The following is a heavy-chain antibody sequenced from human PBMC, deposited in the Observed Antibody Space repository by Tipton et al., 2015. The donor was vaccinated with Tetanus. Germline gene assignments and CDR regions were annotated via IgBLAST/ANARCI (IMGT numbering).Heavy chain of an antibody. CDR3: AREKARGFGDSPFDY. Sequence: TLSLTCTVSGGSISSYYWSWIRQPPGKGLEWIGEINHSGSTNNNPSLKSRVTILVETSKNQFSLRLDSVTAADTAVYYCAREKARGFGDSPFDYWGQGTLVTVSS. D-gene: IGHD3-10*01. CDR2: INHSGST. V-gene: IGHV4-34*01. CDR1: GGSISSYY. J-gene: IGHJ4*02.